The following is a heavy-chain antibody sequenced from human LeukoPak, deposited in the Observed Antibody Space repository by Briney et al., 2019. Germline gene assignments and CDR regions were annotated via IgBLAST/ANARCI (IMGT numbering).Heavy chain of an antibody. CDR1: DGSFSGSY. V-gene: IGHV4-34*01. Sequence: SETLSLTCAVYDGSFSGSYCTWIRQPPGKGLEWIGEINHSGSANYIPSLKSRVTILLDTSKNQFSLNLSSVTAADTAVYYCARRPRGVIIKTWFDSWGQGTLVTVSS. CDR3: ARRPRGVIIKTWFDS. D-gene: IGHD3-10*01. J-gene: IGHJ5*01. CDR2: INHSGSA.